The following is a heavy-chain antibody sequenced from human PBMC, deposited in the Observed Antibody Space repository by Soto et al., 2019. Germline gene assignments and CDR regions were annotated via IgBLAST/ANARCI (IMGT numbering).Heavy chain of an antibody. J-gene: IGHJ6*03. D-gene: IGHD5-12*01. CDR1: GFTFSSYG. Sequence: QVQLVESGGGVVQPGRSLRLSCAASGFTFSSYGMHWVRQAPGKGLEWVAGIWYDGSNKYYADSVKGRFTISRDNSKNTLYLQMNSLRAEDTAVYYCARGKRGYSGCGAIYYYYYYMDVWGKGTTVTVSS. CDR2: IWYDGSNK. V-gene: IGHV3-33*01. CDR3: ARGKRGYSGCGAIYYYYYYMDV.